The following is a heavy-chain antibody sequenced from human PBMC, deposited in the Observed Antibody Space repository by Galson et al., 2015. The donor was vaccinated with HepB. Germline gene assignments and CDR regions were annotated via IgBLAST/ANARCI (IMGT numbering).Heavy chain of an antibody. CDR3: AREDVAVTGSPLDY. CDR2: MSGEGGRR. Sequence: SLRLSCAASGFTFSTHVMSWVRQTPGKGLEWVSSMSGEGGRRDYADSVKGRFTISRDNPENTVYLQMNRLRTDDTAVYYCAREDVAVTGSPLDYWGQGTLVTVSS. V-gene: IGHV3-23*01. J-gene: IGHJ4*02. CDR1: GFTFSTHV. D-gene: IGHD6-19*01.